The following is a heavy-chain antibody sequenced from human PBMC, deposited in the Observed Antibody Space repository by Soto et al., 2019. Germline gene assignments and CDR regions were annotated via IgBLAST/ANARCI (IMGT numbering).Heavy chain of an antibody. Sequence: EVQVLESGGGLVQPGGSLRLSCAASGFTFSSYAMSWVRQAPGKGLEWVSAISCSGSNPYYADSVKGRFTISRDNSNNTLYTQMTSLVADDTALYFGAISASITTPDGFDLWGQGTLVTV. V-gene: IGHV3-23*01. D-gene: IGHD5-12*01. CDR2: ISCSGSNP. J-gene: IGHJ4*02. CDR3: AISASITTPDGFDL. CDR1: GFTFSSYA.